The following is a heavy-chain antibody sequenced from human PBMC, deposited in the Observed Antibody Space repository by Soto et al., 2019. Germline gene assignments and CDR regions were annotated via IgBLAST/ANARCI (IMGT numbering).Heavy chain of an antibody. Sequence: NPSETLSLTCAVSGGSISSYFWSWIRQPPGKGLEWIGYIHYSGTSKYNPSLKSRVTISVDTSENQFSLHLTAATAADTAVYFCARDTGNYFFDDWGRGTLVTVSS. CDR1: GGSISSYF. CDR3: ARDTGNYFFDD. J-gene: IGHJ4*02. V-gene: IGHV4-59*01. CDR2: IHYSGTS. D-gene: IGHD1-7*01.